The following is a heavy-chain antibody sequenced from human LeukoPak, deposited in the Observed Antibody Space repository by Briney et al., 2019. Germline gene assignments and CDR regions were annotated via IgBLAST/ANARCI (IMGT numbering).Heavy chain of an antibody. V-gene: IGHV4-34*01. J-gene: IGHJ4*02. Sequence: SETLSLTCAVYGGSFSGYYWSWIRQPPGKGLEWIGEINHSGSTNYNPSLKSRVTISVDTSKNQFSLKLSSVTAADTAVYYCARRQLYFDYWGQGTLVTVSS. CDR3: ARRQLYFDY. CDR1: GGSFSGYY. CDR2: INHSGST. D-gene: IGHD2-2*01.